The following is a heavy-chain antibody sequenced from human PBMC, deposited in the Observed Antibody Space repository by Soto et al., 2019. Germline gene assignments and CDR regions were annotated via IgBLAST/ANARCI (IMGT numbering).Heavy chain of an antibody. J-gene: IGHJ6*03. D-gene: IGHD3-3*01. CDR2: IDDTGST. Sequence: QVQLQELGPGLVKPSETLSLTCTVSGDSISSSYWNWIRQAPGKGLEWIGYIDDTGSTNYNPSLKSRVTLSVDPSNNQYSLKLSSVTAADTAVYYCARGVLEWLLRDSYYYYMDVWGKGTTVTVSS. CDR3: ARGVLEWLLRDSYYYYMDV. V-gene: IGHV4-59*01. CDR1: GDSISSSY.